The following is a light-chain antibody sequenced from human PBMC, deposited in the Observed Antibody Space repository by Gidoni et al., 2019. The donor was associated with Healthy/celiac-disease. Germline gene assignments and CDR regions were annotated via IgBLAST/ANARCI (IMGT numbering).Light chain of an antibody. Sequence: EIVLTQSPATLSLSPGERATLSFRASQSVSSYLAWYQQKPGQATRLLIYDASNRATGIPARFSGSGSGTDFTLTISSLEPEDFAVYYCQQRSNWPRNTFGQGTKLEIK. J-gene: IGKJ2*01. V-gene: IGKV3-11*01. CDR2: DAS. CDR3: QQRSNWPRNT. CDR1: QSVSSY.